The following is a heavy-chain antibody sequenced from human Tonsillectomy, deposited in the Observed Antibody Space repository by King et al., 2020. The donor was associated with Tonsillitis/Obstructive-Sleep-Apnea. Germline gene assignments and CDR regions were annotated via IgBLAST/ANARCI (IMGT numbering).Heavy chain of an antibody. J-gene: IGHJ3*02. D-gene: IGHD3-22*01. CDR1: GYSFPTYW. Sequence: VQLVESGAEVKKPGESLRISCKGSGYSFPTYWISWVRQMPGKGLEWMGRIDPSDSYTDYSPSFQGRVTISADKSLSTAYLQWSSLKASDTAMYYCARSDSSGYYLVAFDIWGQGTMVTVSS. CDR3: ARSDSSGYYLVAFDI. V-gene: IGHV5-10-1*03. CDR2: IDPSDSYT.